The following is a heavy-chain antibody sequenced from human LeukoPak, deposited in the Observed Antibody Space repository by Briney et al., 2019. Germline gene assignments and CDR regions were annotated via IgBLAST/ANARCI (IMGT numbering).Heavy chain of an antibody. CDR1: GYTFTTYA. V-gene: IGHV1-8*02. J-gene: IGHJ6*03. CDR2: MNPNSGNT. CDR3: ARRIYSSGWYYYYYYMDV. D-gene: IGHD6-19*01. Sequence: GASVKVSCKASGYTFTTYAISWVRQATGQGLEWMGWMNPNSGNTGYAQKFQGRVTMTRNTSISTAYMELSSLRSEDTAVYYCARRIYSSGWYYYYYYMDVWGKGTTVTISS.